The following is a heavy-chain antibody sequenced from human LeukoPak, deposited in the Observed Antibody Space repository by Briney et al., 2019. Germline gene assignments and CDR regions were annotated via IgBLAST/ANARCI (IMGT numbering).Heavy chain of an antibody. CDR2: IYHSATT. V-gene: IGHV4-38-2*01. Sequence: SETLSLTCGVSGHSISSGYYWGWMRQPPGRGLEYIGNIYHSATTNYNPSLKSRVTISVDTSKNQFSLKLSSVTAADTAVYYCASSSSRGTIWGQGTMVTVSS. CDR3: ASSSSRGTI. CDR1: GHSISSGYY. J-gene: IGHJ3*02. D-gene: IGHD6-13*01.